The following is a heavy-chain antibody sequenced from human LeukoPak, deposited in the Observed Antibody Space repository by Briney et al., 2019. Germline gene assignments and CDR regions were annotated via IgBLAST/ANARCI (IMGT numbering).Heavy chain of an antibody. CDR1: GFTFSSYA. CDR2: IKQDESEK. CDR3: ARDKIVGASKFDY. V-gene: IGHV3-7*01. Sequence: GGSLRLSCAASGFTFSSYAMSWVRQAPGKGLEWVAHIKQDESEKYYVDSVRGRFTISRDNAKNSLYLQMNSLRAEDTAIYYCARDKIVGASKFDYWGQGTLVTVSS. D-gene: IGHD1-26*01. J-gene: IGHJ4*02.